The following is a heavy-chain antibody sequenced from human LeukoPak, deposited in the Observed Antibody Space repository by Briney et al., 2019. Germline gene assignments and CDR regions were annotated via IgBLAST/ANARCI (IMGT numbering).Heavy chain of an antibody. CDR1: GYSFTSYW. V-gene: IGHV5-10-1*01. CDR3: ARASGYYFDY. CDR2: IDPSDSYT. Sequence: GESLKISCKGSGYSFTSYWITWVRQMPGKGLEWMGKIDPSDSYTNYSPSLQGHVTISADKSISTAYLQWSSLKASDTAMYYCARASGYYFDYWGQGTLVTVSS. J-gene: IGHJ4*02. D-gene: IGHD3-22*01.